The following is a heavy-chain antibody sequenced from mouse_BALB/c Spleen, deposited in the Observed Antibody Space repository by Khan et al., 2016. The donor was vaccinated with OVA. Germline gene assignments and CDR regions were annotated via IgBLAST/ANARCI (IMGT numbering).Heavy chain of an antibody. D-gene: IGHD1-2*01. V-gene: IGHV3-2*02. J-gene: IGHJ2*01. Sequence: EVQLQESGPGLVKPSQSLSLTCTVTGYSITSGYGWNWIRQFPGNKLEWMGYISYSGSTNYNPSLKSRISITRDTSKNQYFLQLNSVNTEDTATYYCARTARIKYWGQGTTLTVSS. CDR2: ISYSGST. CDR3: ARTARIKY. CDR1: GYSITSGYG.